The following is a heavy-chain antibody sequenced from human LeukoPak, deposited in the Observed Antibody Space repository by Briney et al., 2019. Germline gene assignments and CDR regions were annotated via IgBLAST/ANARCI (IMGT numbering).Heavy chain of an antibody. D-gene: IGHD3-22*01. CDR1: GFTFDDYG. CDR3: ARSRHSYDSSGFPHY. J-gene: IGHJ4*02. V-gene: IGHV3-20*04. CDR2: INWNGGST. Sequence: GGSLRLSCAASGFTFDDYGMTWVRQAPGKGLEWVSGINWNGGSTGYADSVKGRFTISRDNAKNSLYLQMNSLRAEDTALYYCARSRHSYDSSGFPHYWGQGTLVTVSS.